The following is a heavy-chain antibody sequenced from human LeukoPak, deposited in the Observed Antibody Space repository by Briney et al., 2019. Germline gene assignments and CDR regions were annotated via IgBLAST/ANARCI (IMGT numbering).Heavy chain of an antibody. CDR3: ARERGGYSYGYYYYYYMDV. J-gene: IGHJ6*03. CDR1: GYTFTSYD. D-gene: IGHD5-18*01. CDR2: MNPNSGNT. V-gene: IGHV1-8*03. Sequence: ASVKVSCTASGYTFTSYDINWVRQAPGQGLEWMGWMNPNSGNTGYAQKFQGRVTITRNTSISTAYMELSSLRSEDTAVYYCARERGGYSYGYYYYYYMDVWGKGTTVTVSS.